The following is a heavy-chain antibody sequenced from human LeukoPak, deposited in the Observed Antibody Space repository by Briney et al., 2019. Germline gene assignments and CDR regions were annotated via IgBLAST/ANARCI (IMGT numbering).Heavy chain of an antibody. J-gene: IGHJ4*02. CDR1: GFSFNTYA. Sequence: GGSLRLSCAASGFSFNTYAMHWVRQAPGKGLEWVSGISGGGGFTYYADSVKGRFTISRDNSKNTLSLHMKNLRAEDTAVYYCARLAAAATGAFFEYWGQGTLVTVSS. V-gene: IGHV3-23*01. D-gene: IGHD6-13*01. CDR2: ISGGGGFT. CDR3: ARLAAAATGAFFEY.